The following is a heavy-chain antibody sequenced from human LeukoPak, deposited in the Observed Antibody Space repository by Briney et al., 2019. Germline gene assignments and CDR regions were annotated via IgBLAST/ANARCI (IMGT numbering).Heavy chain of an antibody. CDR2: ISSSGSTI. J-gene: IGHJ4*02. CDR3: EREGYDYVWGSYRYSYFDY. V-gene: IGHV3-11*04. Sequence: TGGSLRLSCAASGFTFSDYYMSWIRQAPGKGLEWVSYISSSGSTIYYADSVKGRFTISRDNAKNSLYLQMNSLRAEDTAVYYCEREGYDYVWGSYRYSYFDYWGQGTLVTVSS. D-gene: IGHD3-16*02. CDR1: GFTFSDYY.